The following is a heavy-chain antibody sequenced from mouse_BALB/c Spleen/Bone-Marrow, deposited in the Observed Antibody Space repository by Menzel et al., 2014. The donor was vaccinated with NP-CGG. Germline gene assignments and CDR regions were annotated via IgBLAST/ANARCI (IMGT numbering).Heavy chain of an antibody. D-gene: IGHD1-1*01. CDR3: ARHGDYYGSSLFAY. CDR2: INSDGGNT. CDR1: EYEFPSHD. J-gene: IGHJ3*01. V-gene: IGHV5-2*01. Sequence: EVKLMESGGGLVQPGESLKLSCESNEYEFPSHDMSWVRKTPEKRLELVAAINSDGGNTYYPDTMERRFIISRDNSKKTLYLQMSSLRSEDTAFYYCARHGDYYGSSLFAYWGQGTLVTVSA.